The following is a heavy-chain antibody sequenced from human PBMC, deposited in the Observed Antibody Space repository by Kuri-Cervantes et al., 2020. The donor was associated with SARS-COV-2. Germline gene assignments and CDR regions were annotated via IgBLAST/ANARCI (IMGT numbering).Heavy chain of an antibody. V-gene: IGHV4-59*01. CDR1: GGSFSGYY. J-gene: IGHJ4*02. Sequence: GSLRLSCAVYGGSFSGYYWGWIRQPPGKGLEWIGYFYSTGVTNYDPSLKTRVTISTDKSKNQLSLKLTSVTAADTAVYYCARDDILFSGSGFDSWGQGALVTVSS. CDR3: ARDDILFSGSGFDS. CDR2: FYSTGVT. D-gene: IGHD1-26*01.